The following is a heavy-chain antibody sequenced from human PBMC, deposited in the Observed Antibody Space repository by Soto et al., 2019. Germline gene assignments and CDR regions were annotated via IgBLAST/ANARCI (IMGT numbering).Heavy chain of an antibody. CDR3: ARDYVSPRGMDV. J-gene: IGHJ6*02. Sequence: SVKVSCKASGGTFSNYAISWVLQAPGQGLEWMGGIIPIFGTSNYAQRFQGRVTITADESMTIAYMELSGLTSEDTAMYYCARDYVSPRGMDVWGQGTTVTVSS. CDR2: IIPIFGTS. CDR1: GGTFSNYA. D-gene: IGHD3-16*01. V-gene: IGHV1-69*13.